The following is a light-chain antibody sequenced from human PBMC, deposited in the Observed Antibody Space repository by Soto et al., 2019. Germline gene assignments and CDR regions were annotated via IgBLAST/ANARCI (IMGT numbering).Light chain of an antibody. J-gene: IGLJ2*01. CDR3: SSFTTSTTLV. V-gene: IGLV2-14*01. CDR1: SSDVGDNDF. CDR2: EVN. Sequence: QSALTQPASMSGSPGQSITISCTGTSSDVGDNDFVSWYRHHPGKAPRLVIYEVNKRPSGISNRFSGSKSGNTASLTISGLQADDEAEYYCSSFTTSTTLVFGGGTQLTVL.